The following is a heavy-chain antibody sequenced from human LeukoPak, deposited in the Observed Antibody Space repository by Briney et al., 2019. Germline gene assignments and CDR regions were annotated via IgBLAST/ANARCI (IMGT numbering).Heavy chain of an antibody. CDR1: GGSISSYY. J-gene: IGHJ5*02. CDR3: ARDNSYYDFWSGYSPEYNWFDP. Sequence: PSETLSLTRTVSGGSISSYYWSWIRQPPGKGLEWIGYIYYSGSTNYNPSLKSRVTISVDTSKNQFSLKLSSVTAADTAVYYCARDNSYYDFWSGYSPEYNWFDPWGQGTLVTVSS. V-gene: IGHV4-59*01. CDR2: IYYSGST. D-gene: IGHD3-3*01.